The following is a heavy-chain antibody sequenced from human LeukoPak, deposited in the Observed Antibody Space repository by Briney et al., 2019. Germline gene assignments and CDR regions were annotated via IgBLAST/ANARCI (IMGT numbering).Heavy chain of an antibody. V-gene: IGHV3-74*01. CDR2: INSDGSAT. D-gene: IGHD2-21*01. CDR1: GFTFNSYW. Sequence: GGSLRLSCAASGFTFNSYWMHWVRQAPGKGLVWVSRINSDGSATTYADSVKGRFTISRDNAKNTVYLQMNSLRAEDTAVYYCARTYYSVDDDYWGQGTLITVSS. CDR3: ARTYYSVDDDY. J-gene: IGHJ4*02.